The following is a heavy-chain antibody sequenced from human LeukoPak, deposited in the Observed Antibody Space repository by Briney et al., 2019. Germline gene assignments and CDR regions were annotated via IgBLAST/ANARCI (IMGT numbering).Heavy chain of an antibody. CDR1: GFTFSSYA. V-gene: IGHV3-64*01. J-gene: IGHJ4*02. D-gene: IGHD4-17*01. Sequence: PGGSLRLSCAASGFTFSSYAMHWVRQAPGKGLEYVSAISSNGGSTYYANSVKGRFTISRDNSKNTLYLQMGSLRAEDMAVYYCARDPSVTTSGYWGQGTLVTVSS. CDR3: ARDPSVTTSGY. CDR2: ISSNGGST.